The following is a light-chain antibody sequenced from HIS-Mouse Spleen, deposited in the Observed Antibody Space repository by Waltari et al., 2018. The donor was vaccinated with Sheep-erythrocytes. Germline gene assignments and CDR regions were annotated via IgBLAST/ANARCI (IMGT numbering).Light chain of an antibody. CDR1: QSISSY. V-gene: IGKV1-39*01. J-gene: IGKJ4*02. CDR2: AAS. CDR3: QQSYSTPPLT. Sequence: DIQMTQSPSSLSASVEDRVTITCRASQSISSYLNRYQQKPGNAPKLLIYAASSLQSGVASRFSGSGSGTDFTLTISSLQPEDFATYYCQQSYSTPPLTFGGGTKVEIK.